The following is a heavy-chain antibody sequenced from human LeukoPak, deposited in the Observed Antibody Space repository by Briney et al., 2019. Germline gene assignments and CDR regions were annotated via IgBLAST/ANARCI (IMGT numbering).Heavy chain of an antibody. CDR1: GFTFSIYA. Sequence: GGSLRLSCAASGFTFSIYAMSWVRQAPGKGLEWVSVISDSDGNTNHADSVNGRFTISRDNSKNTLYLQMNSLRAEDTAVYYCAKRRLGIYDTYFDYWGQGTLVTVSS. D-gene: IGHD3-9*01. J-gene: IGHJ4*02. V-gene: IGHV3-23*01. CDR2: ISDSDGNT. CDR3: AKRRLGIYDTYFDY.